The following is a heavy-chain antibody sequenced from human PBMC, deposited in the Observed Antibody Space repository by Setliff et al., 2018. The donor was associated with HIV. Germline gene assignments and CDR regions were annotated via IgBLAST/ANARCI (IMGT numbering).Heavy chain of an antibody. CDR2: IYYNGST. J-gene: IGHJ4*02. CDR1: GGSISSGGYY. D-gene: IGHD1-26*01. Sequence: PSETLSLTCTVSGGSISSGGYYWSWIRQHPGKGPEWIGYIYYNGSTYYNPSLKSRVSMSVDTSKDQVSLKLSTVTAADTAVYFCARTRAPYFFDFWGQGAQVTVSS. CDR3: ARTRAPYFFDF. V-gene: IGHV4-31*03.